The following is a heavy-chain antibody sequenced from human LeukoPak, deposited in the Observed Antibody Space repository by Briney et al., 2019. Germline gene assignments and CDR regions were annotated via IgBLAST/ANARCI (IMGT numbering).Heavy chain of an antibody. V-gene: IGHV3-7*02. Sequence: GGSLRLSCAASGFTFSNAWMSWVRQAPGKGLEWVANIKQDGSEKYYVDSVKGRFTISRDNAKNSLYLQMNSLRAEDTAVYYCASHDYGDYSSFDYCGQGTLVTVSS. CDR1: GFTFSNAW. CDR3: ASHDYGDYSSFDY. J-gene: IGHJ4*02. D-gene: IGHD4-17*01. CDR2: IKQDGSEK.